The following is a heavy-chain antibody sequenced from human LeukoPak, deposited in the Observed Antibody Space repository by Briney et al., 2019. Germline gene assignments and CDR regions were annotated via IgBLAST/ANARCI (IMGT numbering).Heavy chain of an antibody. V-gene: IGHV3-21*06. J-gene: IGHJ4*02. Sequence: GGSLRLSCTPSGLTFSTSGFNWVRQAPGKGLEWVASIGPTGSDRYHADSIKGRFTISRDNANNFLYLQMNSLRAEDTAVYYCAIETNGRHYDYWGQGTLLTVSS. D-gene: IGHD1-14*01. CDR1: GLTFSTSG. CDR2: IGPTGSDR. CDR3: AIETNGRHYDY.